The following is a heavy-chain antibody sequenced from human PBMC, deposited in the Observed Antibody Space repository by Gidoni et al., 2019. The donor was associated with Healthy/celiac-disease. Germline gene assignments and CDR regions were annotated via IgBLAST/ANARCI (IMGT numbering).Heavy chain of an antibody. V-gene: IGHV4-34*01. CDR3: ASTGGGAVDY. D-gene: IGHD1-26*01. CDR1: GGSFSGYY. Sequence: QVQLQQWGAGLLKPSETLSLTCAVCGGSFSGYYWSWLRQPAGKGLEWIGEINHSGSTNYNPSLKSRVTISVDTSKNQFSLKLSSVTAADTAVYYCASTGGGAVDYWGQGTLVTVSS. CDR2: INHSGST. J-gene: IGHJ4*02.